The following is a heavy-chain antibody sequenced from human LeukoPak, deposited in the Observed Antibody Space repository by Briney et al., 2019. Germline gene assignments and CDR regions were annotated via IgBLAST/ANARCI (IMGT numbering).Heavy chain of an antibody. D-gene: IGHD2-2*01. CDR1: GGSISSYY. CDR3: ARYLSGDYQLVSDGMDV. V-gene: IGHV4-59*01. Sequence: SETLSLTCTVSGGSISSYYWSWIRQPLGKGLEWIGYIYYSGSTNYNPSLKSRVTISVDTSKNQFSLKLSSVTAADTAVYYCARYLSGDYQLVSDGMDVWGQGTTVTVSS. J-gene: IGHJ6*02. CDR2: IYYSGST.